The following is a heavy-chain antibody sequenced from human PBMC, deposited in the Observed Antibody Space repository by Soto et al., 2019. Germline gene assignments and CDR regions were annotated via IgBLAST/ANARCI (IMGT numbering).Heavy chain of an antibody. V-gene: IGHV4-34*01. CDR2: INHSGST. CDR1: GGSFSGYY. J-gene: IGHJ5*02. Sequence: QVQLQQWGAGLLKPSETLSLTCAVYGGSFSGYYWSWIRQPPGKGLEWIGEINHSGSTNYNPSLKSRVTISVDTSKNQFSLKLSSVTAADTAVYYCARGQGGYSDPNWFDPWGQGTLVTVSS. D-gene: IGHD5-18*01. CDR3: ARGQGGYSDPNWFDP.